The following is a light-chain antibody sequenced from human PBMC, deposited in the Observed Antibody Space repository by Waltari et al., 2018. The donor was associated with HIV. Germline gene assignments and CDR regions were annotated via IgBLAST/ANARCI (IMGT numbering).Light chain of an antibody. CDR2: VNS. J-gene: IGLJ3*02. CDR1: SSNIGAGYD. CDR3: QSYDSSLSNWV. Sequence: QSVLTQPPSVSGAPGQRVTISCTGRSSNIGAGYDVHWYQQPPGTAPKLLIYVNSNRPSGVPHRFSGSKSDTSASLASIGLRADDENDYYCQSYDSSLSNWVFGGGTKLTVL. V-gene: IGLV1-40*01.